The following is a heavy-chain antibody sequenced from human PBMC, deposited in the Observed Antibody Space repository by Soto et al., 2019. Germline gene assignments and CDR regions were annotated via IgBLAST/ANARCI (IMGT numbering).Heavy chain of an antibody. CDR3: ARDSRRRGEYDFWSGYGTYGMDV. Sequence: GESLKISCKGSGYSFTSYWISWVRQMPGKGLEWMGRIDPSDSYTNYSPSFQGHVTISADKSISTAYLQWSSLKASDTAMYYCARDSRRRGEYDFWSGYGTYGMDVWGQGTMVTVSS. CDR1: GYSFTSYW. J-gene: IGHJ6*02. CDR2: IDPSDSYT. V-gene: IGHV5-10-1*01. D-gene: IGHD3-3*01.